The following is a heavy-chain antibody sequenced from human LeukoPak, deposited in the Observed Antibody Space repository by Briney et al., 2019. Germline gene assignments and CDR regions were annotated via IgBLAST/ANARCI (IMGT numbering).Heavy chain of an antibody. D-gene: IGHD3-10*02. Sequence: GGSLRLSCAASGFTFSSYNMNWVRQAPGKGLEWVSSISSSSSYIYYADSVKGRFTISRDNAKNSLYLQMNSLRAEDTAVYYCARDMFGGDRNNWFDPWGQGTLVTVSS. CDR1: GFTFSSYN. CDR2: ISSSSSYI. CDR3: ARDMFGGDRNNWFDP. V-gene: IGHV3-21*01. J-gene: IGHJ5*02.